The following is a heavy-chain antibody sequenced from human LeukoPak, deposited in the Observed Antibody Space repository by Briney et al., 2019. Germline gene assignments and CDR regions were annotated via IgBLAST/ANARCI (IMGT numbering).Heavy chain of an antibody. CDR3: ARADFWSGSYDAFDI. D-gene: IGHD3-3*01. J-gene: IGHJ3*02. Sequence: ASVNVSCKASGYTFTGYYMHWVRQAPGQGLEWMGWINPNSGGTNYAQKFQGRVTMTRDTSISTAYMELSRLRSDDTAVYYCARADFWSGSYDAFDIWGQGTMVTVSS. CDR1: GYTFTGYY. CDR2: INPNSGGT. V-gene: IGHV1-2*02.